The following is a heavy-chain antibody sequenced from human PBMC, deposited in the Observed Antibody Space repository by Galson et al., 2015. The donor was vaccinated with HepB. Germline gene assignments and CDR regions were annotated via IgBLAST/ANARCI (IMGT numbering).Heavy chain of an antibody. V-gene: IGHV1-69*06. J-gene: IGHJ4*02. Sequence: SVKVSCKASGGTFSTYVISWVRQAPGQGLEWMGGIIPIFGTPTNAQKFRGRVTITADKSTSTTYMELSSLRSEDTAVYYCTKNEEGYGDFFDCWGQGTLVTVSS. CDR3: TKNEEGYGDFFDC. D-gene: IGHD4-17*01. CDR1: GGTFSTYV. CDR2: IIPIFGTP.